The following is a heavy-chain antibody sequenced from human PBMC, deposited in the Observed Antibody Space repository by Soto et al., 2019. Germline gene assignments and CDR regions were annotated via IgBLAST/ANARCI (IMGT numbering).Heavy chain of an antibody. D-gene: IGHD6-13*01. J-gene: IGHJ6*03. CDR1: GFTFSNAW. CDR3: TTTGAAGMTYYYDYYMDV. Sequence: EVQLVESGGGLVKPGGSLRLSCAASGFTFSNAWMSWVRQAPGKGLEWVGRIKSKTDGGTTDYAAPVKGRFTISRDDSKNTLYLQMNSLKTEDTAVYYCTTTGAAGMTYYYDYYMDVWGKGTTVTVSS. V-gene: IGHV3-15*01. CDR2: IKSKTDGGTT.